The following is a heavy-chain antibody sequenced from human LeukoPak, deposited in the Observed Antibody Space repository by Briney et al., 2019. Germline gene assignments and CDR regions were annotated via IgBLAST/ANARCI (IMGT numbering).Heavy chain of an antibody. CDR2: INSDGSST. CDR3: AKSRVAVTMTAWGDAFDI. CDR1: GFTFSRYW. J-gene: IGHJ3*02. D-gene: IGHD2-21*02. V-gene: IGHV3-74*01. Sequence: PGGSLRLSCAASGFTFSRYWMHWVRQAPGKGLVWVSRINSDGSSTRYADSVKGRFTISRDNAKNTLYLQMNSLRAEDTAVYYCAKSRVAVTMTAWGDAFDIWGQGTMVTVSS.